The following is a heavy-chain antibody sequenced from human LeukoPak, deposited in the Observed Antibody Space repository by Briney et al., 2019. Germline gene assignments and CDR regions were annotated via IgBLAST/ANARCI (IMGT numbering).Heavy chain of an antibody. J-gene: IGHJ4*02. CDR3: AKGTSFVITFGGLIADY. D-gene: IGHD3-16*02. V-gene: IGHV3-23*01. CDR1: GFTFSNYA. Sequence: GGSLRLSCEASGFTFSNYAMSWVRQAPGKGLEWVSVISGSGVSTDYADSVKGRFTISRDNSKNTLYLQMNTLGAEDTAIYYCAKGTSFVITFGGLIADYWGQGTLVTVSS. CDR2: ISGSGVST.